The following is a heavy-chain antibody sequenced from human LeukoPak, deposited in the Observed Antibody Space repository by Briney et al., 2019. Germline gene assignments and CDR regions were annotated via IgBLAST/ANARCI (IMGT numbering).Heavy chain of an antibody. V-gene: IGHV4-59*08. CDR1: GGSISGYY. CDR3: ATPSSGYQHDAFDI. CDR2: IYYSEST. J-gene: IGHJ3*02. D-gene: IGHD3-22*01. Sequence: SETLSLTCSVSGGSISGYYWSWIRQPPGKGLEWIGYIYYSESTNYNPSLKSRVTISVDTSKNQFSLKLSSVTAADTAVYYCATPSSGYQHDAFDIWGQGTMVTVSS.